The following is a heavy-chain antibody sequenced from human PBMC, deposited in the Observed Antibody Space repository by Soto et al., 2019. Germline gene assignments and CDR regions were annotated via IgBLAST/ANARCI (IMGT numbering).Heavy chain of an antibody. CDR3: AKGGLLPRANRWF. CDR2: ISGSGVDT. CDR1: GFTFRNYP. V-gene: IGHV3-23*01. Sequence: GSLRLSCAASGFTFRNYPMTWVRQAPGKGPDWVSTISGSGVDTYYPNSVKGRVIISRDNSKNTLYLQINSLRAEDTAVYYCAKGGLLPRANRWFWGQGTLVTVSS. J-gene: IGHJ4*02. D-gene: IGHD2-2*01.